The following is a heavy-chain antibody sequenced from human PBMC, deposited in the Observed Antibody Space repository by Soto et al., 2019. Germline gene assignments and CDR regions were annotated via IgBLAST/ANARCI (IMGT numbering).Heavy chain of an antibody. CDR3: ATSPNYYDSSGYYHTNWYFDL. CDR2: ISGSGGST. D-gene: IGHD3-22*01. V-gene: IGHV3-23*01. Sequence: EVPLLESGGGLVQPGGSLRLSCAASGFTFSSYAMSWVRQAPGKGLEWVSAISGSGGSTYYADSVKGRFTISRDNSKNTLYLQMNSLRAEDTAVYYCATSPNYYDSSGYYHTNWYFDLWGRGTLVTVSS. J-gene: IGHJ2*01. CDR1: GFTFSSYA.